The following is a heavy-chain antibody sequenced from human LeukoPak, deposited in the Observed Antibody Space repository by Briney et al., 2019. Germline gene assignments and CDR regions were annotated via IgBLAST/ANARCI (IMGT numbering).Heavy chain of an antibody. Sequence: SETLSVTCAVYGGSFSGYYWSWIRQPPGKGLEWIGEINHSGSTNYNPSLKSRVTISVDTSKNQFSLKLSSVTAADTAVYYCTRGRYWGYYYYMDVWGKGTSLTVSS. D-gene: IGHD2-8*02. CDR3: TRGRYWGYYYYMDV. J-gene: IGHJ6*03. CDR2: INHSGST. CDR1: GGSFSGYY. V-gene: IGHV4-34*01.